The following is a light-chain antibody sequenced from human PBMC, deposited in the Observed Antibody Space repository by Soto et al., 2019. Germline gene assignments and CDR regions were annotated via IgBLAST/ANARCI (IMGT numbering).Light chain of an antibody. CDR1: QSVDNN. V-gene: IGKV3-15*01. Sequence: PGERATLSCRASQSVDNNVAWYQQKPGQAPRLLIVGSFARATGVPATFSGSGSGTEFTLSISSLQSEHLGVYYCQQDSSWPLTFGGGTKVDIK. J-gene: IGKJ4*01. CDR3: QQDSSWPLT. CDR2: GSF.